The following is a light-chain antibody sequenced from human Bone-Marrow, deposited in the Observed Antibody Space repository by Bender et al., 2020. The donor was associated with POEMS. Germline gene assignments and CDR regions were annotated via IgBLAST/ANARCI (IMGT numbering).Light chain of an antibody. V-gene: IGLV2-14*03. Sequence: QSALTQPASVSGSPGQSIPISCTGTSSDLGAYNYVSWYQQHPGKAPKLMIYDVNNRPPGVSHRFSGNTASLTISGLQAEDEADYYCCSYAGSSTYVFGSGTTVTVL. CDR3: CSYAGSSTYV. CDR2: DVN. CDR1: SSDLGAYNY. J-gene: IGLJ1*01.